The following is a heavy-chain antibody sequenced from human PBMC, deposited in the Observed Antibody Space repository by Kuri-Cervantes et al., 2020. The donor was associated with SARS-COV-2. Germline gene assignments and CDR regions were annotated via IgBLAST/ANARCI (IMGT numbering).Heavy chain of an antibody. J-gene: IGHJ4*02. CDR2: IIPIFGTA. Sequence: SVKVSCKASGGTFSSYAISWMRQAPGQGLEWMGGIIPIFGTANYAQKFQGRVTITADESTSTAYMELSSLRSEDTAVYYCATTPLRSGYYIPPYYWGQGTLVTVSS. CDR1: GGTFSSYA. CDR3: ATTPLRSGYYIPPYY. V-gene: IGHV1-69*13. D-gene: IGHD3-3*01.